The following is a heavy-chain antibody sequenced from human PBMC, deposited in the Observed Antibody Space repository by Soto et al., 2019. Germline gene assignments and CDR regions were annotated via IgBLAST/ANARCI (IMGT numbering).Heavy chain of an antibody. D-gene: IGHD6-6*01. CDR3: ARSTSIAGWGGS. J-gene: IGHJ5*02. CDR2: INAGNGNT. CDR1: GYTFTSYA. Sequence: QVQLVQSGAEVKKPGASVKVSCKASGYTFTSYAMHWVRQAPGQRLEWMGWINAGNGNTKYSQKFQGIVTITRDTSANTAYMDLSSLRAEDTAVHYFARSTSIAGWGGSWGQGTLVTVSS. V-gene: IGHV1-3*01.